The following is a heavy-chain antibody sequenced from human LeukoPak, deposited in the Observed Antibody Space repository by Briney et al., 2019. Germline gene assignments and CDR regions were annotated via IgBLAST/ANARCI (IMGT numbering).Heavy chain of an antibody. V-gene: IGHV1-18*01. D-gene: IGHD2-2*02. Sequence: ASVKVSCKASGDTVTSYDINGVRQATGQWLEWMGCISAYNGNTNYAQKLQGRVTMTTDTSTSTAYMELRSLRSDDTAVYYCARDPKVVVPAAIAWFDPWGQGTLVTVSS. J-gene: IGHJ5*02. CDR1: GDTVTSYD. CDR2: ISAYNGNT. CDR3: ARDPKVVVPAAIAWFDP.